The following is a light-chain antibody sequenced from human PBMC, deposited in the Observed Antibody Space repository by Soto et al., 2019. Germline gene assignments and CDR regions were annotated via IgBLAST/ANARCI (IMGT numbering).Light chain of an antibody. CDR3: QRFINWLS. Sequence: VMTQTQATLSVSPGDRATLSCSARQSVSRNLAWYQQSPGQAPSRLIYEQSNRATGVPARFSGSGSETEFTLTISSLQSEYFAVYFCQRFINWLSFGKGTRLE. CDR1: QSVSRN. CDR2: EQS. V-gene: IGKV3-15*01. J-gene: IGKJ5*01.